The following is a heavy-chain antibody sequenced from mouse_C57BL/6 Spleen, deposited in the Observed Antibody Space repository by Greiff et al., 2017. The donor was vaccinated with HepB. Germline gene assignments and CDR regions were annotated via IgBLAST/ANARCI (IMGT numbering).Heavy chain of an antibody. CDR1: GYAFSSSW. V-gene: IGHV1-82*01. CDR3: ARSILPSYGRENYYAMDY. Sequence: VHLVESGPELVKPGASVKISCKASGYAFSSSWMNWVKQRPGKGLEWIGRIYPGDGDTNYNGKFKGKATLTADKSSSTAYMQLSSLTSEDSAVYFCARSILPSYGRENYYAMDYWGQGTSVTVSS. D-gene: IGHD1-1*01. J-gene: IGHJ4*01. CDR2: IYPGDGDT.